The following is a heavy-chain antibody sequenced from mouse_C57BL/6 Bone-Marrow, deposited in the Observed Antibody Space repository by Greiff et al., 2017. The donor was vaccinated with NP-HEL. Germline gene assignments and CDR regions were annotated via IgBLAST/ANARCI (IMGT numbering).Heavy chain of an antibody. V-gene: IGHV1-81*01. Sequence: VQLQQSGAELARPGASVKLSCKASGYTFTSYGISWVKQRTRQGLEWNGEIYPRSGNTYYNEKFKGKATLTADKSSSTEYMELRSLTSEDSAVYFCARRRDDYFDYWGQGTTLTVSS. CDR2: IYPRSGNT. J-gene: IGHJ2*01. CDR3: ARRRDDYFDY. CDR1: GYTFTSYG.